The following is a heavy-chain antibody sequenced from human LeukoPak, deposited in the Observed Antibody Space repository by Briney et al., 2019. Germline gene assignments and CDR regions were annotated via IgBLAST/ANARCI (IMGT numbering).Heavy chain of an antibody. D-gene: IGHD5-12*01. CDR1: GGXISSSSYY. Sequence: SETLSLTCTVSGGXISSSSYYWGWIRQPPGKGLEWIGIIYYSGSTYYNPSLKSRVTIFVGTSKSQFSLKLSSVTAADSAVYYCARNSAYDNSYYFDYWGQGTLVTVSS. CDR2: IYYSGST. V-gene: IGHV4-39*01. J-gene: IGHJ4*02. CDR3: ARNSAYDNSYYFDY.